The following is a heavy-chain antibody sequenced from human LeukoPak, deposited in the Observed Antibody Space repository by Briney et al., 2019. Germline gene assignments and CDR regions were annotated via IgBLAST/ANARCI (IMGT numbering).Heavy chain of an antibody. CDR3: AKDQSSNYFDY. Sequence: GGSLRLSCAASGFTFSSYSMNWVRQAPGKGLEWVAVISSDGSFKDYADYVKGRFTISRDNSKNTVHLQMTSLRTEDTAVYYCAKDQSSNYFDYWGQGTLVTVSS. V-gene: IGHV3-30*18. J-gene: IGHJ4*02. CDR1: GFTFSSYS. D-gene: IGHD6-13*01. CDR2: ISSDGSFK.